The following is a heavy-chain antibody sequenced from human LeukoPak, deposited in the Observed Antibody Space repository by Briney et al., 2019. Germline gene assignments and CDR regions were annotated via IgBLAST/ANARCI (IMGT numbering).Heavy chain of an antibody. CDR2: IRSNGGAT. J-gene: IGHJ4*02. CDR1: GFTFSSYP. CDR3: ARDLSFDY. Sequence: GGSLRFSCVASGFTFSSYPMHWVRQAPGKGLEYVSGIRSNGGATYYANSVKGRFSISRDNSKNTLYLQVGSLRPEDMAVYYCARDLSFDYWGQGTLVTVSS. V-gene: IGHV3-64*01.